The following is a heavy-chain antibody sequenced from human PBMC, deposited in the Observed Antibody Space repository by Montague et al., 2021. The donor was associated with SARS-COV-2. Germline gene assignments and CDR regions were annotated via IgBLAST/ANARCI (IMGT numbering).Heavy chain of an antibody. CDR3: ARSPEPMIILIITSLNWYFDL. CDR1: GGSISNGGYY. Sequence: TLSLTCTVSGGSISNGGYYWSWIRQHPGKGLEWIGYIYYSGSTYYNPSLKSRVTISVDTSKNQFSLKMSSVTAADTAVYYCARSPEPMIILIITSLNWYFDLWGRGTLVTVSS. V-gene: IGHV4-31*03. J-gene: IGHJ2*01. D-gene: IGHD3-22*01. CDR2: IYYSGST.